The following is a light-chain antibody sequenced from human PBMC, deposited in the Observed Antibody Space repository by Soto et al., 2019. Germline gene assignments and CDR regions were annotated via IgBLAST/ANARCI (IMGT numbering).Light chain of an antibody. J-gene: IGKJ4*01. V-gene: IGKV3-11*01. Sequence: EIVLTQSPATLSLSPGERDTLSCRASQSVSSYLAWYQQKPGQAPRLLIYDASNRATGISARFSGSGSGTDFTLTIISLEPEDFAVYYCQQRSNWPLTFGGGTKVDIK. CDR3: QQRSNWPLT. CDR1: QSVSSY. CDR2: DAS.